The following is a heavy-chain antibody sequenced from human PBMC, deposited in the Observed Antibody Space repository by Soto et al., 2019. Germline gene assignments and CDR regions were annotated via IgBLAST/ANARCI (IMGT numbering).Heavy chain of an antibody. CDR2: ISSSSGSI. CDR1: GFTVDSYS. Sequence: LRLCCAAAGFTVDSYSRDWVRQAPGEGLERVAYISSSSGSIFYADSVRGRFTISRDNAKNSVFLHLNSLRAEDTAVYYCASLNILTGYYLDHWGQGTLVPVSS. CDR3: ASLNILTGYYLDH. D-gene: IGHD3-9*01. V-gene: IGHV3-48*01. J-gene: IGHJ4*02.